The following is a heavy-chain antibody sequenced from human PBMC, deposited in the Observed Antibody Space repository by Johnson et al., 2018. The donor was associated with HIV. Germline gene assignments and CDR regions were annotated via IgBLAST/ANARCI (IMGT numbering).Heavy chain of an antibody. CDR2: ILSDGSNI. Sequence: VPLVESGGGVVQPGRSLRLSCAASGFTFSSYAMHWVRQAPGKGLEWVSIILSDGSNIYYADSVKGRFTISRDNSKNTLYLQMNSLRAEDTAVYYCARDQNIVLMVYAAPGAFDIWGQGTMVTVSS. D-gene: IGHD2-8*01. CDR1: GFTFSSYA. J-gene: IGHJ3*02. V-gene: IGHV3-30*04. CDR3: ARDQNIVLMVYAAPGAFDI.